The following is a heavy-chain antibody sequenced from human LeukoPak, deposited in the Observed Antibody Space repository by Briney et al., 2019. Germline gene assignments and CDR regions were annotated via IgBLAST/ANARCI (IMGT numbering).Heavy chain of an antibody. D-gene: IGHD3-10*01. Sequence: SETLSLTCTVSGGSISSYYWSWLRQPPGKGLEWIGYIYYSGSTNYNPSLKSRVTISVDTSKNQFSLKLSSVTAADTAVYYCARLDYGSGSFHSDNWGQGTLVTVSS. CDR1: GGSISSYY. V-gene: IGHV4-59*01. CDR2: IYYSGST. J-gene: IGHJ4*02. CDR3: ARLDYGSGSFHSDN.